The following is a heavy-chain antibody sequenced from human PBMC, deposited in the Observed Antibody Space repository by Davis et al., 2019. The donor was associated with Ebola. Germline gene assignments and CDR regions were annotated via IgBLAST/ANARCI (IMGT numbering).Heavy chain of an antibody. Sequence: GESLKISCAASRFTFSSYWMSWVRQAPGKGLEWISYISNSGSSISYVDSVKGRFTISRDNAHNSVFLQMNSLRSEETAVYYCLRDRVWSASDVFDFWGQGTMVTVSS. D-gene: IGHD3-3*01. J-gene: IGHJ3*01. CDR1: RFTFSSYW. CDR3: LRDRVWSASDVFDF. V-gene: IGHV3-48*04. CDR2: ISNSGSSI.